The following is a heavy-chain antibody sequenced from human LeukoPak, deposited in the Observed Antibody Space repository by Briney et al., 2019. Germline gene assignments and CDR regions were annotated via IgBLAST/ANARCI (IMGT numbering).Heavy chain of an antibody. CDR1: GFTFSSYA. V-gene: IGHV3-23*01. CDR2: ISGSGGST. Sequence: GSLRLSCAASGFTFSSYAMSWVRQAPGKGLEWVSAISGSGGSTYYADSVKGRFTISRDNSKNTLYLQMNSLRAEDTAVYYCARVEGGYTYVYDYWGQGTLVTVSS. J-gene: IGHJ4*02. D-gene: IGHD5-18*01. CDR3: ARVEGGYTYVYDY.